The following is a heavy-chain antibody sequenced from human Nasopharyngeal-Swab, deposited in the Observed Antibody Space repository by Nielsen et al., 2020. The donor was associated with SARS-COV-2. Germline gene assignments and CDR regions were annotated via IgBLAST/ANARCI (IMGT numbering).Heavy chain of an antibody. CDR2: ISHDGDMK. CDR1: GFSITGYG. V-gene: IGHV3-30*18. D-gene: IGHD6-19*01. CDR3: AKDHSSCWGGDY. J-gene: IGHJ4*02. Sequence: GGSLRFSCAASGFSITGYGMQWVRQAPGKGLEWVALISHDGDMKYYADSVKGRFTISRDISKNTVYLQMNSLSVEDTAVYYCAKDHSSCWGGDYWGQGTLVAVSS.